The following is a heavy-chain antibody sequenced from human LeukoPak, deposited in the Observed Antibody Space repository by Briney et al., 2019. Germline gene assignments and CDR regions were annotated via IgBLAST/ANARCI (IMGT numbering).Heavy chain of an antibody. D-gene: IGHD2-21*02. CDR3: ARAGLAYCGGDCYSYYFDY. J-gene: IGHJ4*02. V-gene: IGHV3-7*01. CDR2: IKQGGSEK. Sequence: GSLRLSCAASGFTFSRYWMSWVRQAPGEGLEWVANIKQGGSEKYYVDSVKGRFTISRDNAKNSLYLQMNSLRAEDTAVYYCARAGLAYCGGDCYSYYFDYWGQGTLVTVSS. CDR1: GFTFSRYW.